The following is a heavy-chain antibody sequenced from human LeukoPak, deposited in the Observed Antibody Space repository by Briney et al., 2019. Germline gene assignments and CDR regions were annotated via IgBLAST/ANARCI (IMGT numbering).Heavy chain of an antibody. CDR1: GGSFSGYY. Sequence: SETLSLTCAVYGGSFSGYYWNWMRQPPAKGLEWIGEINHSGSTNYNPSLKSRVTISVDTSKNQFSLKLSSVTAADTAVYYCARGYVEYYYGSGSPGPRSYFDLWGRGTLVTVSS. CDR3: ARGYVEYYYGSGSPGPRSYFDL. J-gene: IGHJ2*01. D-gene: IGHD3-10*01. CDR2: INHSGST. V-gene: IGHV4-34*01.